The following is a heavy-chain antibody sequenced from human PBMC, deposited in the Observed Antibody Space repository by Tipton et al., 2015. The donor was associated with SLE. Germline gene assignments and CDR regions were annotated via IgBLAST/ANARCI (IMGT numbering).Heavy chain of an antibody. CDR1: GFTFSSYW. CDR3: AREPGYYYWYFDL. D-gene: IGHD2-15*01. J-gene: IGHJ2*01. CDR2: INSDGSST. Sequence: SLRLSCAASGFTFSSYWMHWVRQAPGKGLVWVSRINSDGSSTSYADSVKGRFTISRDNAKNTLYLQMNSLRAEDTAVYYCAREPGYYYWYFDLWGRGTLVTVSS. V-gene: IGHV3-74*01.